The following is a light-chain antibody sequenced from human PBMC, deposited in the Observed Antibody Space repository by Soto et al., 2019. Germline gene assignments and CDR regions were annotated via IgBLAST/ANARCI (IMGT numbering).Light chain of an antibody. CDR3: QQRSNWPPLT. J-gene: IGKJ4*01. V-gene: IGKV3-11*01. Sequence: EIVLTQSPGTLSLSPGERATLSCRASQSVSSSYLAWYPQKPGQAPRLLIYDASNRANGIPARFSGSGSGTDFTLTISSLEPEDFAVYYCQQRSNWPPLTFGGGTKVDI. CDR1: QSVSSSY. CDR2: DAS.